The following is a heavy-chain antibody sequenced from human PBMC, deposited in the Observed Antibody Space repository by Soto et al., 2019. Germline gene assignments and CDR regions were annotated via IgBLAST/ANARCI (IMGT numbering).Heavy chain of an antibody. J-gene: IGHJ4*01. CDR1: GGSLSINA. D-gene: IGHD3-9*01. CDR3: TRDHSNYAVLTV. V-gene: IGHV1-69*01. CDR2: ISPIFGAT. Sequence: QVQLVQSGAEVKKPGSSVKVSCKTSGGSLSINAISWVRQARGQGFEWMGGISPIFGATKYIDKFQCRLTITADESTSTVYMELGSLTSEDPAVYFCTRDHSNYAVLTVWGQGTEVTVSS.